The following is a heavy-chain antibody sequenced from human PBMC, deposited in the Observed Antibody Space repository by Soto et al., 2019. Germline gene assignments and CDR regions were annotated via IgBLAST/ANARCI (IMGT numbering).Heavy chain of an antibody. D-gene: IGHD6-19*01. Sequence: GGSLRLSCAPSGFTFSSYAMNWVRQAPGKGLEWVSAITGSGGTLYYADSVKGRFTISRDNSKNTVYLQMNSLRAEDTAIYYCAKGPLGAVAGTDPYFDTWGQGTLVTISS. CDR3: AKGPLGAVAGTDPYFDT. CDR1: GFTFSSYA. V-gene: IGHV3-23*01. CDR2: ITGSGGTL. J-gene: IGHJ4*02.